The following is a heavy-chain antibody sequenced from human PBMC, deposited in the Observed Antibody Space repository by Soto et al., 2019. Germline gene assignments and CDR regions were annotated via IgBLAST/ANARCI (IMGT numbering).Heavy chain of an antibody. J-gene: IGHJ6*02. D-gene: IGHD3-9*01. Sequence: GGSLRLSCAASGFTFSSYAMSWVRQAPGKGLEWVSAISGSGGSTYYADSVKGRFTISRDNSKNTLYLQMNSLRAEDTAVYYYAKDRAYWYDILTGYRRDRMGYGMDVWGQGTTVTVSS. CDR2: ISGSGGST. V-gene: IGHV3-23*01. CDR1: GFTFSSYA. CDR3: AKDRAYWYDILTGYRRDRMGYGMDV.